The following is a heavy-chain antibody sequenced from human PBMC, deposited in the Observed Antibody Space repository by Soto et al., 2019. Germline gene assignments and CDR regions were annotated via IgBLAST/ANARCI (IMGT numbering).Heavy chain of an antibody. V-gene: IGHV3-49*04. CDR1: GFTFGEYA. CDR2: IRSKSYRGTT. J-gene: IGHJ6*02. CDR3: TRSAGQYFYYGMDV. Sequence: GGSLRLSCTASGFTFGEYAIAWVRQAPGRGLEWVGFIRSKSYRGTTEYAASVEGRFTISRDDSKSIAYLQMNSLKTEDTAVFYCTRSAGQYFYYGMDVWGQGTTVTVSS.